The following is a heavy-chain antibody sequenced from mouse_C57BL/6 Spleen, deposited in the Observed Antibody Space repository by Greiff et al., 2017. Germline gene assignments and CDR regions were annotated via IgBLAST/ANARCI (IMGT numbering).Heavy chain of an antibody. J-gene: IGHJ2*01. Sequence: VQLQQSGPVLVKPGASVKMSCKASGYTFTDYYMNWVKQSHGKSLEWIGVINPYNGGTSYNQKFKGKATLTVDKSSSTAYLELNRLTSEDAAVYYGAGRGRSYFDYWGQGTTLTVSS. CDR2: INPYNGGT. CDR1: GYTFTDYY. D-gene: IGHD3-3*01. CDR3: AGRGRSYFDY. V-gene: IGHV1-19*01.